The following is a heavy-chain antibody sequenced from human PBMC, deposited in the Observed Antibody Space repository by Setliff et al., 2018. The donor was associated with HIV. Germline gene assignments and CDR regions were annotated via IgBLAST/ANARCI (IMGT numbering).Heavy chain of an antibody. V-gene: IGHV1-69*10. CDR1: AGASNTHA. Sequence: SVKVSCKASAGASNTHALNWVRQAPGQGLEWIGGYIPTLHVTRYAENIERARVTISADTSVGAIYLDLRGLRMEDTAVYYCARGGTYFERLFPPSYYMDLWGAGTLVTVSS. J-gene: IGHJ6*03. CDR3: ARGGTYFERLFPPSYYMDL. D-gene: IGHD3-9*01. CDR2: YIPTLHVT.